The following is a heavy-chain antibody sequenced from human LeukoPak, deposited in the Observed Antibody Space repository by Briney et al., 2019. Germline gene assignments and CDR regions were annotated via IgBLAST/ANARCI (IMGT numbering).Heavy chain of an antibody. D-gene: IGHD2-15*01. Sequence: GGSLRLSCAASGFTFSSYWMHWVRQDPGKGLVWVSRINSDGSSISYADSVKGRFTISRDNAKNSLYLQMNSLRAEDTAVYYCARSVVAATEAFDYWGQGTLVTVSS. J-gene: IGHJ4*02. CDR1: GFTFSSYW. CDR3: ARSVVAATEAFDY. V-gene: IGHV3-74*01. CDR2: INSDGSSI.